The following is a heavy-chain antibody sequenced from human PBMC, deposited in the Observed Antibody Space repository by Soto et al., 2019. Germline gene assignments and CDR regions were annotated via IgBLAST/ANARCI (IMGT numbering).Heavy chain of an antibody. CDR3: AGPPELTRIYYYYGMDV. D-gene: IGHD1-7*01. V-gene: IGHV1-69*12. CDR2: IIPIFGTA. J-gene: IGHJ6*02. CDR1: GGTFSSYA. Sequence: QVQLVQSGAEVKKPGSSVKVSCKASGGTFSSYAISWVRQAPGQGLEWMGGIIPIFGTANYAQKFQGSVTITANESTNTAYMELSSLRSEDTAVYYCAGPPELTRIYYYYGMDVWGQGTTVTVSS.